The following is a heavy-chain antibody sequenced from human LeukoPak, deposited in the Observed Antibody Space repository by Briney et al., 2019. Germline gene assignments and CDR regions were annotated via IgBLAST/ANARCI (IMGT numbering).Heavy chain of an antibody. Sequence: GASVKVSCKASGGTFSSYAISWVRQAPGQGLEWMGGIIPIFGTANYAQKFQGRVTITADESTRTAYMELSSLRSEDTAVYYCARGGYCSSTSCYTFDYWGQGTLVTVSS. CDR3: ARGGYCSSTSCYTFDY. J-gene: IGHJ4*02. V-gene: IGHV1-69*01. D-gene: IGHD2-2*02. CDR2: IIPIFGTA. CDR1: GGTFSSYA.